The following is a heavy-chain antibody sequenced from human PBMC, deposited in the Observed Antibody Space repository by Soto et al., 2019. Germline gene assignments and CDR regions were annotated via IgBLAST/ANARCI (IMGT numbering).Heavy chain of an antibody. CDR2: INPSGGST. D-gene: IGHD2-2*01. CDR3: ARGYCSSTSCLVLRWFDP. CDR1: GYTFTSYY. Sequence: GASVKVSCTASGYTFTSYYMHWVRQAPGQGLEWMGIINPSGGSTTYAQKFQGRVTMTRDTSTSTAYMELRSLRSDDTAVYYCARGYCSSTSCLVLRWFDPWGQGTLVTVSS. V-gene: IGHV1-46*01. J-gene: IGHJ5*02.